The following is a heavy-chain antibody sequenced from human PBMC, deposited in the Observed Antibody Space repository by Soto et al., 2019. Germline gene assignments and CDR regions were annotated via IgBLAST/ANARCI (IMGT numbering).Heavy chain of an antibody. J-gene: IGHJ3*02. CDR2: IKSDGSAT. CDR1: GFTFTYKW. V-gene: IGHV3-74*01. D-gene: IGHD7-27*01. Sequence: EVQLVESGGGLVQPGGSLRLSCAASGFTFTYKWMNWVRQAPGKGLVWVSRIKSDGSATTYADSVKGRFTISRDNAKNTLYLQMSSLRAEDTAVYYCAREAWGAFDMWGEGTMVTVSS. CDR3: AREAWGAFDM.